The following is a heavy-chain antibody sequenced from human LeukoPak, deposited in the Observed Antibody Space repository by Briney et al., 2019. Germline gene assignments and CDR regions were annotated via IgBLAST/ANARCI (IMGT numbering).Heavy chain of an antibody. J-gene: IGHJ5*02. D-gene: IGHD3-10*01. CDR3: ARDLDGSGSYRDAWFDP. V-gene: IGHV1-3*01. CDR2: VNAGNGNT. CDR1: GFTFSSYA. Sequence: TPGGSLRLSCAASGFTFSSYAMHWVRQAPGQRLEWMGWVNAGNGNTKYSQKFQGRVTITRDTSASTAYMELSSLRSEDTAVYYCARDLDGSGSYRDAWFDPWGQGTLVTVSS.